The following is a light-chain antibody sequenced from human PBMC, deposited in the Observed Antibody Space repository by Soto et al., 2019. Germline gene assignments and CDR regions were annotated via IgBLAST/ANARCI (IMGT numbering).Light chain of an antibody. J-gene: IGKJ1*01. CDR3: QQYNNRPPWT. CDR2: AAS. CDR1: QSVSSN. Sequence: EIVLTQSPATLSVSLGDRSTLSCRASQSVSSNLAWYQQKPGQGPRLLIFAASTRATGIPARFSGSGSGTEFSLTITSLQSEDFALYYRQQYNNRPPWTFGQGTKVDIK. V-gene: IGKV3-15*01.